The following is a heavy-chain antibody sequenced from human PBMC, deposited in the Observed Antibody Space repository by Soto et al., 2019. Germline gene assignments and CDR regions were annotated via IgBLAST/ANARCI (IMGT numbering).Heavy chain of an antibody. Sequence: LRLSCAASGFIFSDYGMHWVRQAPGKGLEWVAIIWSDGGNKYYVDSVKGRFTISRDNSKNTLYLQMNSLRAEDTAVYYCARDSLPREFNWFDPWGQGTLVTVSS. CDR3: ARDSLPREFNWFDP. CDR2: IWSDGGNK. D-gene: IGHD3-10*01. V-gene: IGHV3-33*01. CDR1: GFIFSDYG. J-gene: IGHJ5*02.